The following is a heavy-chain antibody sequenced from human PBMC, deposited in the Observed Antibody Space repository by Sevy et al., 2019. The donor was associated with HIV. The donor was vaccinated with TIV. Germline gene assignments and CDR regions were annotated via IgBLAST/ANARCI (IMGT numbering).Heavy chain of an antibody. D-gene: IGHD1-26*01. CDR2: IYYSGST. CDR3: AKDTGSWGADGFDS. J-gene: IGHJ4*02. CDR1: GDSIISGAFY. Sequence: SETLSLTCTVTGDSIISGAFYWSWIRQHPGKGLEWIGYIYYSGSTYFSPSLKSRITISLDTSKNQFSLDLNSVTAADTAVYYCAKDTGSWGADGFDSWGRGILVTVSS. V-gene: IGHV4-31*03.